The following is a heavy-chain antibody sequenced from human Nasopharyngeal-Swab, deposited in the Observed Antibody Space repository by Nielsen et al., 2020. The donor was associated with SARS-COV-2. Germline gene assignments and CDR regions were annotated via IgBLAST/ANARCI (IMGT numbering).Heavy chain of an antibody. CDR2: ISYDGSNK. D-gene: IGHD2-2*02. J-gene: IGHJ3*02. CDR1: GFTFSSYA. CDR3: ARDGDIVVEPAAIIWEGAFDI. V-gene: IGHV3-30-3*01. Sequence: GESLKISCAASGFTFSSYAMHWVRQAPGKGLEWVAVISYDGSNKYYADSVKGRFTISRDNSKNTLYLQMNSLRAEDTAVYYCARDGDIVVEPAAIIWEGAFDIWGQGTMVTVSS.